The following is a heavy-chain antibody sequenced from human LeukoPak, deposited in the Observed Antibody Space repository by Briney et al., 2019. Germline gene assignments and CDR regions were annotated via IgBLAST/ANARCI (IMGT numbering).Heavy chain of an antibody. V-gene: IGHV3-23*01. CDR3: AKGPYDSSGYYYPFDY. D-gene: IGHD3-22*01. CDR2: ITGASGTT. J-gene: IGHJ4*02. CDR1: GFTFSSYA. Sequence: GGSLRLSCADSGFTFSSYAMTWVRQTPGKGLEWVSTITGASGTTYYADSVKGRFTISRDNSKNTLYLQMNSLRAEDTAVYYCAKGPYDSSGYYYPFDYWGQGTLVTVSS.